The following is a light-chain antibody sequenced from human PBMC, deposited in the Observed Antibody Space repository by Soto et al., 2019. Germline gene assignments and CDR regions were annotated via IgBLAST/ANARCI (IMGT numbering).Light chain of an antibody. CDR2: DVS. Sequence: QSALTQPASVSGSPGQSITISCTGTSSDVGAYDYVSWYQQHPGKAPKLMIYDVSNRPSGVSNRFSGSKSGNTASLTISGLQAEDEADYYCSSYTTTNNVVFGGGTKLTVL. CDR1: SSDVGAYDY. CDR3: SSYTTTNNVV. V-gene: IGLV2-14*03. J-gene: IGLJ2*01.